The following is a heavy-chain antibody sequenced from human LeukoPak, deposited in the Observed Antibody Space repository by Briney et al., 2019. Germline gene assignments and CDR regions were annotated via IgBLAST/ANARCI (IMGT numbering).Heavy chain of an antibody. V-gene: IGHV1-58*02. D-gene: IGHD2-8*01. CDR3: AAFPNCTNGVCFDY. CDR1: GFTFTSSA. CDR2: IVVGSGNT. Sequence: SVKVSCKASGFTFTSSAMQWVRQARGQRLEWIGWIVVGSGNTNYAQKFQERVTITRDMSTSTAYMELSSLRSEDTAVYYCAAFPNCTNGVCFDYWGPGTLVTVSS. J-gene: IGHJ4*02.